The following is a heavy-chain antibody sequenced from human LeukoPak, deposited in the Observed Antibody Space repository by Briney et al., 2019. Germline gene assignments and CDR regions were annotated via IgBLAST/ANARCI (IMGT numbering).Heavy chain of an antibody. CDR3: ARTSRHYYGSGSNLTPWPAGMDV. CDR1: GGSMSGFF. Sequence: SETQSLTCTVSGGSMSGFFWTWIRQPPGKELEWIGSIYYSGSSTKYNPSLKSRLTISVDTSKSQFSLKLNSATAADTAVYYCARTSRHYYGSGSNLTPWPAGMDVWGQGTTVTVYS. D-gene: IGHD3-10*01. V-gene: IGHV4-59*01. CDR2: IYYSGSST. J-gene: IGHJ6*02.